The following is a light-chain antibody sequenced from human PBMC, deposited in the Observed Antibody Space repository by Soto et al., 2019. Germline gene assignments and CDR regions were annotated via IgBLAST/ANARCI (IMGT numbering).Light chain of an antibody. CDR1: QRISSSY. Sequence: EVVLTQSPCTLSLSPGERTTLSCRASQRISSSYLAWYQQKPGQAPRLLIYAASSRATGIPDRFSGSGSGTDFTLPISRLESEDFAVYYCQQYGSSRWTFGQGTKVEIK. V-gene: IGKV3-20*01. J-gene: IGKJ1*01. CDR2: AAS. CDR3: QQYGSSRWT.